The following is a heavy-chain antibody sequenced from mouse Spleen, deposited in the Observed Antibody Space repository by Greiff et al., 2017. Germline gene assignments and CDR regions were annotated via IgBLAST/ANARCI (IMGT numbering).Heavy chain of an antibody. CDR2: IDPETGGT. D-gene: IGHD1-2*01. V-gene: IGHV1-15*01. CDR3: TSFTTATRGFDY. CDR1: GYTFTDYE. J-gene: IGHJ2*01. Sequence: QVQLKQSGAELVRPGASVTLSCKASGYTFTDYEMHWVKQTPVHGLEWIGAIDPETGGTAYNQKFKGKAILTADKSSSTAYMELRSLTSEDSAVYYCTSFTTATRGFDYWGQGTTLTVSS.